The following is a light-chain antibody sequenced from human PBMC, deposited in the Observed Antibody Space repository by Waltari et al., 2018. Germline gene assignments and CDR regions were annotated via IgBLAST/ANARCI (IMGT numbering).Light chain of an antibody. CDR2: WTS. Sequence: DIQMTQSPSTLSASVGDGVTITCRASTSIGTCLAWYQQKPGEAPKLLIDWTSRLQGGVPSRFSGSGSGTEFTLTVSSLQPDDFAIYYCEQYITWPLSFGGGTKVELK. J-gene: IGKJ4*01. CDR1: TSIGTC. V-gene: IGKV1-5*03. CDR3: EQYITWPLS.